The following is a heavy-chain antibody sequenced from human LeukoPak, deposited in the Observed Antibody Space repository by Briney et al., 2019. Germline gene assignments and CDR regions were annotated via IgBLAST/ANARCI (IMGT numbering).Heavy chain of an antibody. CDR3: AKVGEVVVVKEHAY. J-gene: IGHJ4*02. CDR1: GFTLSSYE. CDR2: ISSSGSTI. V-gene: IGHV3-48*03. D-gene: IGHD3-22*01. Sequence: GGSLRLSCAASGFTLSSYEMNWVRQAPGKGLEWVSYISSSGSTIYYADSVKGRFTISRDNAKNSLYLQMNSLRAEDTALYYCAKVGEVVVVKEHAYWGQGTLVTVSS.